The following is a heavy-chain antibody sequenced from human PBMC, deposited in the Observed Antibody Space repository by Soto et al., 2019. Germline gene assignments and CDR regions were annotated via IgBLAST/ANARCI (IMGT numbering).Heavy chain of an antibody. CDR2: ISSSGSTI. CDR1: GFTFSSYE. CDR3: ARDDYGDYANWFDP. V-gene: IGHV3-48*03. D-gene: IGHD4-17*01. Sequence: PGGSLRLSCTASGFTFSSYEMNWVRQAPGKGLEWVSYISSSGSTIYYADSVKGRFTISRDNARNSLYLQMNSLGAEDTAVYYCARDDYGDYANWFDPWGQGTLVTVSS. J-gene: IGHJ5*02.